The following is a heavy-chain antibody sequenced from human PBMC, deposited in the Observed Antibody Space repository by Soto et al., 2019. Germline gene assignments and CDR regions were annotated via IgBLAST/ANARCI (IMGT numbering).Heavy chain of an antibody. D-gene: IGHD3-16*01. Sequence: QVQLQESGPGLVKPSGTLSLTCAVSNGSITSGNWWSWVRQPPGKGLEWIGDIYQTGSTNYNPSHRSRVIISVDKSKNNFSLSLSSVTAADTAVYFCARVWGALAPIAGWFGPWGRGILVTVSS. J-gene: IGHJ5*02. CDR3: ARVWGALAPIAGWFGP. CDR2: IYQTGST. V-gene: IGHV4-4*02. CDR1: NGSITSGNW.